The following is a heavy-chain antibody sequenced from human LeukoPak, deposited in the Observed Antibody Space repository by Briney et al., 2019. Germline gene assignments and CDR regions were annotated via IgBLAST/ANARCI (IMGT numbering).Heavy chain of an antibody. CDR3: IRGSNAWNGMDV. D-gene: IGHD6-19*01. Sequence: GGSLRLSRSASGFTFSNYWMHWARQAPGKGLVWVTRIDNDGTFTNYADSVKGRFTISRDNAKNTLYLQMNGLRVEDTAVYYCIRGSNAWNGMDVWGQGTTVTVSS. CDR1: GFTFSNYW. CDR2: IDNDGTFT. V-gene: IGHV3-74*01. J-gene: IGHJ6*02.